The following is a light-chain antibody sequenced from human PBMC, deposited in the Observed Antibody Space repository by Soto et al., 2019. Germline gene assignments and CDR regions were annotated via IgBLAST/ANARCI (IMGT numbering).Light chain of an antibody. J-gene: IGKJ1*01. CDR3: LQAYSYPWT. V-gene: IGKV1-6*01. CDR2: AAS. Sequence: AIPMTQSPSSLSASVGDRVTITCRASQGIGNDLGWYQQKPGKAPHLLIYAASSLQSGVPSRFSGSGSGTDFTLTISSLQPDDFATYYCLQAYSYPWTFGQGTKVEIK. CDR1: QGIGND.